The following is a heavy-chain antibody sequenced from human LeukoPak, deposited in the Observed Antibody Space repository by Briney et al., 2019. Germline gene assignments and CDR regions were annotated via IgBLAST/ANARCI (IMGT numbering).Heavy chain of an antibody. CDR2: IKQDGSEK. Sequence: GGSLRLSCAASGFTFSSYWMSWVRQAPGKGLEWVANIKQDGSEKYYVDSVKGRFTISRDNAKNSLYLQTNSLRAEDTAVYYCARARCSSTSCYDYYYMDVWGKGTTVTVSS. J-gene: IGHJ6*03. CDR1: GFTFSSYW. V-gene: IGHV3-7*01. CDR3: ARARCSSTSCYDYYYMDV. D-gene: IGHD2-2*01.